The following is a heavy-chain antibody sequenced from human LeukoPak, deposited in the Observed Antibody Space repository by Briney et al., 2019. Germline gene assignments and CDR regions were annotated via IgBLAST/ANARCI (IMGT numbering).Heavy chain of an antibody. CDR2: ISSSSSYI. CDR3: ASLGYYDSSGYFGY. CDR1: GFSFSSYS. D-gene: IGHD3-22*01. V-gene: IGHV3-21*01. Sequence: GGSLRLSCAASGFSFSSYSMNWVRQAPGKGLEWVSSISSSSSYIYYADSVKGRFTISRDNAKNSLYLQMNSLRAEDTAVYYCASLGYYDSSGYFGYWGQGTLVTVSS. J-gene: IGHJ4*02.